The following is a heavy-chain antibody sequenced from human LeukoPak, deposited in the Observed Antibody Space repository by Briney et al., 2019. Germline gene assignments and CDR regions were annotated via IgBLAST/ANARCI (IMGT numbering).Heavy chain of an antibody. CDR2: ISSSSSYI. V-gene: IGHV3-21*01. CDR1: GFTFSSYS. Sequence: PGGSLRLSCAASGFTFSSYSMNWVRQAPGKGLEWVSSISSSSSYIYYADSVKGRFTISRDNSKNTLYLQMNSLRAEDTAVYYCARPVVVPAAIRRGWFDPWGQGTLVTVSS. CDR3: ARPVVVPAAIRRGWFDP. D-gene: IGHD2-2*02. J-gene: IGHJ5*02.